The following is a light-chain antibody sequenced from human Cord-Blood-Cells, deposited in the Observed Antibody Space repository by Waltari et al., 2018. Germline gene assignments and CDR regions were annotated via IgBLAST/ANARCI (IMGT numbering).Light chain of an antibody. V-gene: IGKV3-11*01. CDR3: QQRSNWWT. CDR2: DAS. J-gene: IGKJ1*01. Sequence: ERVLTQSPATLSLSPGARATLSCRASQSVSSYLAWYQQKPGQAPRLLIYDASNRATGIPARFSGSGSGTDFTLTISSLEPEDFAVYYCQQRSNWWTFGQGTKVEIK. CDR1: QSVSSY.